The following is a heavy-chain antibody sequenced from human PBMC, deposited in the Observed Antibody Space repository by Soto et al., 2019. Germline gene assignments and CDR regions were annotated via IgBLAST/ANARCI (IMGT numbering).Heavy chain of an antibody. D-gene: IGHD3-10*01. Sequence: SETLSLTCAVYGVSFSGYYWSWLRQPPGKGLEWIGEINHSGSTNYNPSLKSRVTISVDTSKNQFSLKLSSVTAADTAVYYCARTGGSGSYRRHWYFDLWGRGTLVTVSS. CDR3: ARTGGSGSYRRHWYFDL. V-gene: IGHV4-34*01. CDR1: GVSFSGYY. CDR2: INHSGST. J-gene: IGHJ2*01.